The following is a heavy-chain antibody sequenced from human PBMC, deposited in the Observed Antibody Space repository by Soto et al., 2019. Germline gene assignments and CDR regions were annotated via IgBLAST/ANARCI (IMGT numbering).Heavy chain of an antibody. CDR3: ATYLGYCGGGSCYTIPSKY. V-gene: IGHV1-69*02. Sequence: QVQLVQSGPEVKKPGSSVKVSCKASGDTFSNYIINWVRQAPGQGLEWMGRIIPILGITNYAQRFQGRVTISADKSTTTAYMELSSLRSEDTAVYYCATYLGYCGGGSCYTIPSKYWGQGTLVTVSS. J-gene: IGHJ1*01. CDR2: IIPILGIT. D-gene: IGHD2-15*01. CDR1: GDTFSNYI.